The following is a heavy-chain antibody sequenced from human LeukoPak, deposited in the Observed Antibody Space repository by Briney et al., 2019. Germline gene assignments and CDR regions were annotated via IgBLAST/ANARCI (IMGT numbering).Heavy chain of an antibody. D-gene: IGHD2-8*01. CDR1: GFTFSSYS. V-gene: IGHV3-21*01. Sequence: GGSLRLSCAASGFTFSSYSMNSVRQAPGKGLEWVSSISSSSSYIYYADSVKGRFTISRDNAKNSLYLQMNSLRAEDTAVYYCARVVYATGYNWFDPWGQGTLVTVSS. CDR2: ISSSSSYI. J-gene: IGHJ5*02. CDR3: ARVVYATGYNWFDP.